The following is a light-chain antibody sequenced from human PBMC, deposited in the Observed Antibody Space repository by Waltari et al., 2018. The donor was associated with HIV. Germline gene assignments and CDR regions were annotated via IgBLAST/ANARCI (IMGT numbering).Light chain of an antibody. CDR1: SSDVGGYNL. CDR3: CAYAGSTTYVI. J-gene: IGLJ2*01. Sequence: QSALTQPASVSGSPGQSLTISCTGTSSDVGGYNLVSWYQQHPGKAPKLMIYEVSKRPSGVSNRFSGSKSGNTASLTSSGLQAEDEADYYCCAYAGSTTYVIFGGGTKLTVL. CDR2: EVS. V-gene: IGLV2-23*02.